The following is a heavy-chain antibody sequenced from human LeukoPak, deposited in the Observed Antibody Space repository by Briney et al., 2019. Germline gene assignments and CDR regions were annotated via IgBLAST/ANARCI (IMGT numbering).Heavy chain of an antibody. CDR2: IYPISGAT. J-gene: IGHJ5*02. CDR3: VRYHDISGSSGGLDP. V-gene: IGHV1-2*02. Sequence: ASVKVSCKASGYTFTGYYMHWVRQAPGQGLEWMGWIYPISGATNYAQKFQGRVTMTRDTSITTAYMELSRLRSDDTAIYYCVRYHDISGSSGGLDPWGQGTLVTVSS. CDR1: GYTFTGYY. D-gene: IGHD3-22*01.